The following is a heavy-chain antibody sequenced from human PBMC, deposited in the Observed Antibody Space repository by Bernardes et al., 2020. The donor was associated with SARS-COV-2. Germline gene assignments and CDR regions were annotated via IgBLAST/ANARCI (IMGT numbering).Heavy chain of an antibody. V-gene: IGHV3-30*18. D-gene: IGHD5-18*01. Sequence: GGSLRLSCAASGFTFSSYGMHWVRQAPGKGLEWVAVISYDGSNKYYADSVKGRFTISRDNSKNTLYLQMNSLRAEDTAVYYCAKTAMVMADYFDDWGQGTLVTVSS. CDR1: GFTFSSYG. CDR2: ISYDGSNK. J-gene: IGHJ4*02. CDR3: AKTAMVMADYFDD.